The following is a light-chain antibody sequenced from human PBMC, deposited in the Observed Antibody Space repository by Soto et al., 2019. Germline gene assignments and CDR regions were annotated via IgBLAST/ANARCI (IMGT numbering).Light chain of an antibody. V-gene: IGLV2-8*01. Sequence: QSVLTQSPSATGSPGQSVTISCTGTSSDIGGYNSVSWYQQHPGKAPKVMIYAVTKRPSGVPDRFSGSKSGNTASLTVSALQAEDEVDYYCSSFTDGNNFVFGTGTKV. CDR1: SSDIGGYNS. CDR3: SSFTDGNNFV. J-gene: IGLJ1*01. CDR2: AVT.